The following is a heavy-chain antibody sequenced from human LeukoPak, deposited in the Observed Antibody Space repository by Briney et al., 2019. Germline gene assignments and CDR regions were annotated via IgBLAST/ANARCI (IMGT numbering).Heavy chain of an antibody. CDR2: ISAYNGNT. V-gene: IGHV1-18*01. J-gene: IGHJ4*02. CDR1: GYTFTSYG. D-gene: IGHD5-18*01. Sequence: SVKVSCKASGYTFTSYGISWVRQAPGQGLEWMGWISAYNGNTNYAQKLQGRVTMTTDTSTSTACMELRSLRSDDTAVYYCASAVRGYSYGYLFYWGQGTLVTVSS. CDR3: ASAVRGYSYGYLFY.